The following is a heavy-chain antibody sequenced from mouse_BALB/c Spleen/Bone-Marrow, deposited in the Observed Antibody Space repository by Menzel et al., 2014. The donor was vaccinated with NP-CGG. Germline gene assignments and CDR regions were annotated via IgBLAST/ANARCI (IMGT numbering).Heavy chain of an antibody. V-gene: IGHV1-69*02. CDR3: TRRDRYDYYGVDY. CDR2: IYPSDSYS. Sequence: AQLQQSGAELVRPGASVKASCKASGYTFTNYWINWVRQRPGQGLEWIGNIYPSDSYSNYNQKFKDKATLTVDKSSSTAYMQLSSPTSEDSAVYYCTRRDRYDYYGVDYWGQGASVTVSS. D-gene: IGHD2-14*01. J-gene: IGHJ4*01. CDR1: GYTFTNYW.